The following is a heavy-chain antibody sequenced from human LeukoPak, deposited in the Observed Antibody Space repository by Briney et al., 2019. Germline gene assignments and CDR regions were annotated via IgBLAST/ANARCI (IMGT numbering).Heavy chain of an antibody. D-gene: IGHD3-10*01. V-gene: IGHV4-39*07. CDR2: IYYSGST. CDR1: GGSISSSSYY. Sequence: SETLSLTCTVSGGSISSSSYYWGWIRQPPGKGLEWIGSIYYSGSTYYNPSLKSRVTISVDTSKNQFSLKLSSVTAADTAVYYCASYGSGLHYWGQGTLVTVSS. J-gene: IGHJ4*02. CDR3: ASYGSGLHY.